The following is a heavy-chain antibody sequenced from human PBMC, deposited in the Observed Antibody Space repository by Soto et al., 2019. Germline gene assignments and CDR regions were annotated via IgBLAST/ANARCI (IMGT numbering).Heavy chain of an antibody. CDR1: GFTFSSYG. Sequence: QVQLVESGGGVVQPGRSLRLSCAASGFTFSSYGMHWVRQAPGKGLEWVAVISYDGSNKYYADSVKGRFTISRDNSKNTLYLQMNSLRVEDRSVYYCAKLMGYCSSSSCYEPYYYDYVEVWFKGTTVTVSS. CDR3: AKLMGYCSSSSCYEPYYYDYVEV. D-gene: IGHD2-2*01. CDR2: ISYDGSNK. V-gene: IGHV3-30*18. J-gene: IGHJ6*03.